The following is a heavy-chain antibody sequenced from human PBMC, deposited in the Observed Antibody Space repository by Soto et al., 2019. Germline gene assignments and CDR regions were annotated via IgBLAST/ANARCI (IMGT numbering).Heavy chain of an antibody. CDR1: GGSISSSSYY. J-gene: IGHJ5*02. CDR3: AREPPHIWFGELLRNWFDP. CDR2: IYYSGST. Sequence: PSETLSLTCTVSGGSISSSSYYWGWIRQPPGKGLEWIGSIYYSGSTYYNPSLKSRVTISVDTSKNQFSLKLSSVTAADTAVYYCAREPPHIWFGELLRNWFDPWGQGTLVTVSS. D-gene: IGHD3-10*01. V-gene: IGHV4-39*02.